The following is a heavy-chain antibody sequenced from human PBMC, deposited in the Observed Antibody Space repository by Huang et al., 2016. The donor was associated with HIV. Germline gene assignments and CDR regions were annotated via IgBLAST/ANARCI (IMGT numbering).Heavy chain of an antibody. CDR1: GGSISGSRYY. CDR2: IYEGGDS. Sequence: QLQLQESGPGPVKPSATLSLTCSVSGGSISGSRYYWGWIRQPPGKGLEWIGSIYEGGDSQYRPSLKSRVTIAVDTSKNQFSLKLSSVTAADTAVYYCARGQSGPSQWLASLGNYYYYMDVWGKGTTVTVSS. J-gene: IGHJ6*03. D-gene: IGHD6-19*01. CDR3: ARGQSGPSQWLASLGNYYYYMDV. V-gene: IGHV4-39*01.